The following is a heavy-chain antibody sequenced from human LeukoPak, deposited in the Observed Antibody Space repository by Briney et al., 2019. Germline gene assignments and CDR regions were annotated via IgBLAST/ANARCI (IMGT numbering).Heavy chain of an antibody. CDR1: GFTFGAYW. CDR3: ARGRLGGSGSYYNVLDY. D-gene: IGHD3-10*01. V-gene: IGHV3-7*05. CDR2: LNQDGTEK. J-gene: IGHJ4*02. Sequence: TGGSLRLSCAASGFTFGAYWMTWVRQAPGKGLEWVANLNQDGTEKYYVDSVKGRFTISRDNAKNSVYLQMNGLRAEDTAVYYCARGRLGGSGSYYNVLDYWGQGTLVTVSS.